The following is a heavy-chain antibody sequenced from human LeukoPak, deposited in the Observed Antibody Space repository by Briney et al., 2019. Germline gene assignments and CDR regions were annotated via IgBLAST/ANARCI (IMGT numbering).Heavy chain of an antibody. J-gene: IGHJ2*01. D-gene: IGHD6-13*01. V-gene: IGHV4-59*12. CDR3: ARDRKIAAAGTRDACWYFDL. Sequence: SETLSLTCTVSGGSISSYYWSWIRQPPGKGLEWIGYIYYSGSTNYNPSLKSRVTISVDKSKNQFSLKLSSVTAADTAVYYCARDRKIAAAGTRDACWYFDLWGRGTLVTVSS. CDR1: GGSISSYY. CDR2: IYYSGST.